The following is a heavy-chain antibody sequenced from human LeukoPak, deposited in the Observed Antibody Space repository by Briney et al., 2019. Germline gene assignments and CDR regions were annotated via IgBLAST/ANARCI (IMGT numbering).Heavy chain of an antibody. J-gene: IGHJ4*02. Sequence: PGGSLRLSCVAPGFTFSDHYVDWVRQAPGKGLEWVGRTTKKGNTYTTHYAASVRGRFTISRDDSKNSLYLQMNSLRAEDTAVYYCARTSTAARNPNFDYGGQGTLVTVSS. D-gene: IGHD6-6*01. V-gene: IGHV3-72*01. CDR1: GFTFSDHY. CDR2: TTKKGNTYTT. CDR3: ARTSTAARNPNFDY.